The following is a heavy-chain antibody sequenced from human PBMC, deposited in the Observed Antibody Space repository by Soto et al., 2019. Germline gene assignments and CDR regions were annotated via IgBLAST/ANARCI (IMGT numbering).Heavy chain of an antibody. V-gene: IGHV1-69*02. J-gene: IGHJ5*02. CDR3: ARVVAAANWFDP. CDR2: IIPILGIA. CDR1: GGTFSSYT. Sequence: QVQLVQSGAEVKKPGSSVKVSCKASGGTFSSYTISWVRQAPRQGLEWMGRIIPILGIANYAQKFQGRVTITADKSTSTAYMELSSLRSEDTAVYYCARVVAAANWFDPWGQGTLVTVSS. D-gene: IGHD2-15*01.